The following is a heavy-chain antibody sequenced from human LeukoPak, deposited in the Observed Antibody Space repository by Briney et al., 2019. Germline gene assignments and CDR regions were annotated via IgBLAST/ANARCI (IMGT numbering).Heavy chain of an antibody. CDR2: IYYSGST. V-gene: IGHV4-59*01. Sequence: SETLSLTCTVSGGSISSYYWSWIRQPPGKGLEWIGYIYYSGSTNYNPSLKSRVTISVDTSKNQFSLKPSSVTAADTAVYYCARDSEPYDFWSGYAPHWFDPWGQGTLVAVSS. J-gene: IGHJ5*02. CDR1: GGSISSYY. D-gene: IGHD3-3*01. CDR3: ARDSEPYDFWSGYAPHWFDP.